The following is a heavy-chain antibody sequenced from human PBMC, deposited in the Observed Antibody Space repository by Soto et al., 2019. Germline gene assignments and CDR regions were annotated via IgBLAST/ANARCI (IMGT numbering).Heavy chain of an antibody. CDR2: IYYSGST. CDR3: ERQFGGSGWYGGAFDI. Sequence: QLQLQESGPGLVKPSETLSLTCTVSGGSISSSSYYWGWIRQPPGKGLEWIGSIYYSGSTYYNPSLKSRVAMSVDTSTNQFSLKLSSVTAADTAVYYCERQFGGSGWYGGAFDIWGQGTMVTVSS. V-gene: IGHV4-39*01. J-gene: IGHJ3*02. D-gene: IGHD6-19*01. CDR1: GGSISSSSYY.